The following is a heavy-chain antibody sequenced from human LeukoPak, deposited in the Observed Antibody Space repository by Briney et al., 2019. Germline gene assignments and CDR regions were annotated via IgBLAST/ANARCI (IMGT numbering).Heavy chain of an antibody. CDR2: INPSSGVT. CDR1: GYTFTDYY. J-gene: IGHJ3*02. Sequence: ASVKVSCKSSGYTFTDYYLHWVRQAPGQGLEWMGWINPSSGVTKYSQKFQGRVTLTRGTSITTAYMELSRLRSDDTAVYYCAREPLDIWGQGTMVTVSS. V-gene: IGHV1-2*02. CDR3: AREPLDI.